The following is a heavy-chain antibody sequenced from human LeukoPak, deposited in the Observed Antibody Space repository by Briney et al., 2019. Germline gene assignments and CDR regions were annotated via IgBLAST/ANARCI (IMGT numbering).Heavy chain of an antibody. V-gene: IGHV1-2*02. CDR1: GYTFTGYY. J-gene: IGHJ5*02. CDR2: INPNSGGT. D-gene: IGHD3-10*01. Sequence: ASVKVSCKASGYTFTGYYMHWVRQAPGQGLEWMGWINPNSGGTNCAQKFQGRVTMTRDTSISTAYMELSRLRADDTAVYYCAREALLWFGELSTSYNWFDPWGQGTLVTVSS. CDR3: AREALLWFGELSTSYNWFDP.